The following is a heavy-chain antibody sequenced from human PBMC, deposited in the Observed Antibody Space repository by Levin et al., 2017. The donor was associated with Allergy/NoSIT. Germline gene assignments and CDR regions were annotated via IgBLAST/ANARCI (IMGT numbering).Heavy chain of an antibody. CDR2: IWYDGSNK. Sequence: GESLKISCAASGFTFSSYGMHWVRQAPGKGLEWVAVIWYDGSNKYYADSVKGRFTISRDNSKNTLYLQMNSLRAEDTAVYYCARGTMVRGVITPFDYWGQGTLVTVSS. D-gene: IGHD3-10*01. CDR3: ARGTMVRGVITPFDY. CDR1: GFTFSSYG. V-gene: IGHV3-33*01. J-gene: IGHJ4*02.